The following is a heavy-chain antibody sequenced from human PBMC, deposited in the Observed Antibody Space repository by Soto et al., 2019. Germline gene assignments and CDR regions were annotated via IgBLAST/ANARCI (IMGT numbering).Heavy chain of an antibody. CDR1: GGSIYTDDL. V-gene: IGHV4-4*02. CDR2: VHQFVGT. J-gene: IGHJ4*02. D-gene: IGHD1-1*01. CDR3: ANWVGLNCPTLY. Sequence: QVRLQESGPGLVEPSGTLSLTCAVSGGSIYTDDLWTWVRPTPGKGLEWIGEVHQFVGTNYNPSLRSRVTISIDKSKNQFSLELTSVTAADTAVYYCANWVGLNCPTLYWGPGTLVTVSS.